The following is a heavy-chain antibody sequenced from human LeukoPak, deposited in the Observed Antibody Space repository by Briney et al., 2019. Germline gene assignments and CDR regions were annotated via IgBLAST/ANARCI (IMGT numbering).Heavy chain of an antibody. V-gene: IGHV3-23*01. Sequence: GGSLRLSCAASGFTFSTTAMGWVRQAPGKGLEWLSVISGSGDNTVMSGSGENTYYADSVKGRFTISRDNSKNTLYLQMNSLRAGDTAVYYCARAPPYSSASWGYYGMDVWGQGTTVTVSS. CDR3: ARAPPYSSASWGYYGMDV. CDR2: ISGSGDNTVMSGSGENT. J-gene: IGHJ6*02. D-gene: IGHD6-6*01. CDR1: GFTFSTTA.